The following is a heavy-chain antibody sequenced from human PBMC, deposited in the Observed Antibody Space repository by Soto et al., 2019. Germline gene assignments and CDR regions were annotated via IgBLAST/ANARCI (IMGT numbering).Heavy chain of an antibody. V-gene: IGHV3-23*01. D-gene: IGHD2-21*02. Sequence: EAQLLESGGKLVQPGGSLRLSCAASGFDFINNAMAWVRQAPGKGLEWVSTISADITYTYYADAVRGRFTVSRDNSKNTVYLHMNSLRADDTAVYYCANQNTAKRAFDIWGQGTMVTVS. J-gene: IGHJ3*02. CDR1: GFDFINNA. CDR2: ISADITYT. CDR3: ANQNTAKRAFDI.